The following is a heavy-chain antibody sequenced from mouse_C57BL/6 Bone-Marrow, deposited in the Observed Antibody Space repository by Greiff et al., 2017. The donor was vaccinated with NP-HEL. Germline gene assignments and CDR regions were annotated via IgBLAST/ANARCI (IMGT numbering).Heavy chain of an antibody. Sequence: QVQLQQPGAELVMPGASVKLSCKASGYTFTSYWMHWVKQRPGQGLEWIGEIDPSDSYTNYNQKFKGKSTLTVDKSSSTAYMQLSSLTSEDSAVYYCACCRSYPWFADWGQGTLVTVSA. V-gene: IGHV1-69*01. D-gene: IGHD1-1*01. CDR1: GYTFTSYW. J-gene: IGHJ3*01. CDR2: IDPSDSYT. CDR3: ACCRSYPWFAD.